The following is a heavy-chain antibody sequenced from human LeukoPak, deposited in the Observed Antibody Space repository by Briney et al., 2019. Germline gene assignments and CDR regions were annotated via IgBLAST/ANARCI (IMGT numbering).Heavy chain of an antibody. CDR3: AKVPRGYCTNGVCYLAH. CDR2: ISGSGGST. V-gene: IGHV3-23*01. D-gene: IGHD2-8*01. Sequence: GGSLRLSCAASGFTFSSYAMICVRHAPGKGLEGVSAISGSGGSTYYADSVKGRFTISRDNYKNTLYLQMNSLRAEDTAVYYCAKVPRGYCTNGVCYLAHWSQGTLVTVSS. J-gene: IGHJ4*02. CDR1: GFTFSSYA.